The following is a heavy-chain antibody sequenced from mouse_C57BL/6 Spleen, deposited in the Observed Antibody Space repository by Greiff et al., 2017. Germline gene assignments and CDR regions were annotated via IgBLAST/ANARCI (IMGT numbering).Heavy chain of an antibody. Sequence: QVQLQQPGTELVKPGASVKLSCKASGYTFSSYWMHWVKQRPGQGLEWIGNINPSDGGTNYNEKFKSKATLTVDKSSSTAYMQLSSLTSEDSAVYYCARKSDGYDPAWFAYWGQGTLVTVSA. V-gene: IGHV1-53*01. CDR2: INPSDGGT. J-gene: IGHJ3*01. D-gene: IGHD2-2*01. CDR3: ARKSDGYDPAWFAY. CDR1: GYTFSSYW.